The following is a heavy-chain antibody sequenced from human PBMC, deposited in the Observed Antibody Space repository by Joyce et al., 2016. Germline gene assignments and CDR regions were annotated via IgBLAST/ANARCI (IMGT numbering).Heavy chain of an antibody. J-gene: IGHJ4*02. Sequence: QVRLQESGPGLVKPSQTLSLTCTFSGGSISSGGYYWSWIRQHPGKGLEWCGYIKYSGSTCNNPSLNSRVTISVDTYKSQFSLKLSAVTAADTAVYYCARDTITIFGVVLDHWGQGTLVTVSS. CDR3: ARDTITIFGVVLDH. D-gene: IGHD3-3*01. V-gene: IGHV4-31*03. CDR2: IKYSGST. CDR1: GGSISSGGYY.